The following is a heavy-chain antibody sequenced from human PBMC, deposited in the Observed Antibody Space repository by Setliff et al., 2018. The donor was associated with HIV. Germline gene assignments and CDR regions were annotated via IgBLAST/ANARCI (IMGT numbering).Heavy chain of an antibody. D-gene: IGHD4-4*01. CDR3: AKESGLYSNYKYYYYMDV. CDR1: GFTFSNYW. Sequence: GGSLRLSCAVSGFTFSNYWMHWVRQAPGKGLEWVAVISYDGSNKYYADSVKGRFTISRDNSKNTLYLQMNSLRAEDTAVYYCAKESGLYSNYKYYYYMDVWGKGTTVTVSS. V-gene: IGHV3-30*18. J-gene: IGHJ6*03. CDR2: ISYDGSNK.